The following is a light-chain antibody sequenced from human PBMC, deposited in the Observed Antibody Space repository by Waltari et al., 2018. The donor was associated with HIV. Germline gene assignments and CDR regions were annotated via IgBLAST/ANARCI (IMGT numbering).Light chain of an antibody. CDR2: DVS. CDR1: SSDVGGYNY. V-gene: IGLV2-8*01. J-gene: IGLJ3*02. Sequence: QSALTQPPSASGSPGQSVTISCTGTSSDVGGYNYVSWYQQHPGKAPKLMIFDVSKRPSGVPDRVSGSKSGNTASLTVSGLQAEDEADYYCGSYSGSKNFAVFGGGTKLTVL. CDR3: GSYSGSKNFAV.